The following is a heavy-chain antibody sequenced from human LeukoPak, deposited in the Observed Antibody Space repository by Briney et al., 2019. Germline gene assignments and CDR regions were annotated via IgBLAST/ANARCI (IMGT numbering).Heavy chain of an antibody. CDR1: GYSISSGYY. D-gene: IGHD2-15*01. V-gene: IGHV4-38-2*02. J-gene: IGHJ4*02. Sequence: SETLSPTCTVSGYSISSGYYWGWIRQPPGKGLEWIGSIYHSGSTYYNPSLKSRVTISVDTSKNQFSLKLSSVTAADTAVYYCARSCSGGSCYSDYWGQGTLVTVSS. CDR2: IYHSGST. CDR3: ARSCSGGSCYSDY.